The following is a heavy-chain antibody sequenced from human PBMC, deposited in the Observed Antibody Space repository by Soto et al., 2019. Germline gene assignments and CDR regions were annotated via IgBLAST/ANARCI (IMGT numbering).Heavy chain of an antibody. Sequence: SVKGSCKASAGTFSSYAINWVRQAPGQGLEWMGGIKPISDITNYAQRFQGRVTFTADASTSTVYLELSSLRSEDTAMYYCARDPSTINKLIGVWFDPWGQGTLVTVSS. J-gene: IGHJ5*02. CDR1: AGTFSSYA. V-gene: IGHV1-69*13. CDR3: ARDPSTINKLIGVWFDP. CDR2: IKPISDIT. D-gene: IGHD4-4*01.